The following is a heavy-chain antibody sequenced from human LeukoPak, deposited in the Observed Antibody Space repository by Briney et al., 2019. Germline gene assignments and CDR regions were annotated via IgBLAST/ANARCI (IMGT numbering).Heavy chain of an antibody. J-gene: IGHJ4*02. CDR1: GFTFSSYE. Sequence: PGGSLRLSWAASGFTFSSYEMNWVRQAPEKGLEWVSYISSSGSTIYYADSVKGRFTISRDNAKNSLYLQMNSLRAEDTAVYYCARVQYGSGSYSVDYWGQGTLVTVSS. V-gene: IGHV3-48*03. D-gene: IGHD3-10*01. CDR2: ISSSGSTI. CDR3: ARVQYGSGSYSVDY.